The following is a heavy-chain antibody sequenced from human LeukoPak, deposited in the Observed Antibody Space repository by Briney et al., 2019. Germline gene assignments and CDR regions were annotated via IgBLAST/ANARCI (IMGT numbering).Heavy chain of an antibody. CDR1: GFTFSSYS. CDR2: ISSSSSYI. Sequence: GGSLRLSCAAPGFTFSSYSMNWVRQAPGKGLEWVSSISSSSSYIYYADSVKGRFTISRDNAKNSLYLQMNSLRAEDTAVYYCARDRQGGSSSGGGFDYWGQGTLVTVSS. D-gene: IGHD6-6*01. J-gene: IGHJ4*02. CDR3: ARDRQGGSSSGGGFDY. V-gene: IGHV3-21*01.